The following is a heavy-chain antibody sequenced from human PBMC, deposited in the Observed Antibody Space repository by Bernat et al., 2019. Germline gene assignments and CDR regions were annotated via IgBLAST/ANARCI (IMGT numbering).Heavy chain of an antibody. V-gene: IGHV6-1*01. Sequence: QVQLQQSGPGLVKPSQTLSLTCAISGDSVSSNSAAWNWIRQSPSRGLEWLGRTYYRSKWYNDYAVSVKSRITINPDTSKNQFSLQLNSVTPEDTAVYYCAREGFDRWLVPDAFDTWGQGTMSPSLQ. CDR1: GDSVSSNSAA. CDR2: TYYRSKWYN. CDR3: AREGFDRWLVPDAFDT. D-gene: IGHD6-19*01. J-gene: IGHJ3*02.